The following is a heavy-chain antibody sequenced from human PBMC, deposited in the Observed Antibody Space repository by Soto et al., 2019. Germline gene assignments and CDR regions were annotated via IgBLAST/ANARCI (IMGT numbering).Heavy chain of an antibody. CDR1: GFTFSSYG. Sequence: QVQLVESRGGVVQPGRSLRLSCAASGFTFSSYGMHWVRQAPGKGLEWVAVIWYDGSNKYYADSVKGRFTISRDNSNNTLYLQMNSLRAEDTAVYYCASQPPSIYYDSSGYMDYWGQGTLVTVSS. CDR3: ASQPPSIYYDSSGYMDY. D-gene: IGHD3-22*01. CDR2: IWYDGSNK. J-gene: IGHJ4*02. V-gene: IGHV3-33*01.